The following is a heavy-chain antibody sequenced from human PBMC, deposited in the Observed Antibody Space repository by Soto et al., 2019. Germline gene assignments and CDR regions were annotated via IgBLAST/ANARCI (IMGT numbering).Heavy chain of an antibody. D-gene: IGHD3-3*01. CDR3: ARAETICGIKTVFDY. CDR2: LYYSGST. CDR1: GGSINSGGYS. V-gene: IGHV4-31*03. Sequence: SETLSLTCTVSGGSINSGGYSWSWIRQHPGKGLEWIGYLYYSGSTYYNPSLKSRVTISIDTSKTQFSLKLSSVTAADTAVYYCARAETICGIKTVFDYWGQGTLVTVSS. J-gene: IGHJ4*02.